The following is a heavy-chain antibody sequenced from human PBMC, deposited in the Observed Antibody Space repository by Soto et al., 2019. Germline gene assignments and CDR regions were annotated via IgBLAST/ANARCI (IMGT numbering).Heavy chain of an antibody. D-gene: IGHD2-15*01. Sequence: TSETLSLTCAVYGGSFSGYYWSWIRQPPGKGLEWIGEINHSGSTNYNPSLKSRVTISVDTSKNQFSLKLSSVTAADTAVYYCARDIGCSGGSCYDYGMDVWGQGTTVTVSS. CDR1: GGSFSGYY. CDR3: ARDIGCSGGSCYDYGMDV. V-gene: IGHV4-34*01. J-gene: IGHJ6*02. CDR2: INHSGST.